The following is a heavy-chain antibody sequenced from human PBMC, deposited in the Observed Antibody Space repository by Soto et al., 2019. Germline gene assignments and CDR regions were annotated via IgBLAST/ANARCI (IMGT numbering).Heavy chain of an antibody. V-gene: IGHV3-9*01. Sequence: EVQLVESGGTLVQPGRSLRLSCAASGFIFDDYGMHWVRQAPGKGLEWVSAISWSSDKIDYAGPVKGRFTISRDNAKNSLYLQMNSLRPEDTALYYCVRAAVAGQKSWRNYFEYWGRGTLVTVSS. CDR3: VRAAVAGQKSWRNYFEY. CDR1: GFIFDDYG. J-gene: IGHJ4*02. D-gene: IGHD6-19*01. CDR2: ISWSSDKI.